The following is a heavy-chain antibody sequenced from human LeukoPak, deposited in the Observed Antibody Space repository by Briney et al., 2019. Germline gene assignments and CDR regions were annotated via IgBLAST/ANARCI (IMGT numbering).Heavy chain of an antibody. CDR3: TRAADIVVVVAANEY. Sequence: GGSLRLSCTASGFTFGDYAMSWVRQALGKGLEWVGFIRSKAYGGTTEYAASVKGRFTISRDDSKSIAYLQMNSLKTEDTAVYYCTRAADIVVVVAANEYWGQGTLVTVSS. J-gene: IGHJ4*02. CDR1: GFTFGDYA. CDR2: IRSKAYGGTT. D-gene: IGHD2-15*01. V-gene: IGHV3-49*04.